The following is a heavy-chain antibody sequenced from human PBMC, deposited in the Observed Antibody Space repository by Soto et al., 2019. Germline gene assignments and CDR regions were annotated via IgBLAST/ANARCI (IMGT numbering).Heavy chain of an antibody. CDR2: IKQDGSEK. D-gene: IGHD3-16*02. V-gene: IGHV3-7*01. J-gene: IGHJ3*02. CDR3: ARRAFYYDYIWGSYRHYDAFDI. CDR1: GFTFSSYW. Sequence: GGSLRLSCAASGFTFSSYWMSWVRQAPGKGLEWVANIKQDGSEKYYVDSVKGRFTISRDNAKNSLYLQMNSLRAEDTAVYYCARRAFYYDYIWGSYRHYDAFDIWGQGTMVTVSS.